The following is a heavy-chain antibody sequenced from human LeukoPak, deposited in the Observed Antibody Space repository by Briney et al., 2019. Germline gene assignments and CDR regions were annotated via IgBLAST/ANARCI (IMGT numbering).Heavy chain of an antibody. CDR2: ISGSGGST. D-gene: IGHD5-18*01. CDR1: GFTFSSYA. CDR3: AKDVYSYGYLDY. Sequence: GGSLRLSCAASGFTFSSYAMSWVRQAPGKGLEWVSAISGSGGSTYYADSVKGRFTISRDNSKDTLYLQMDSLRAEDTAVYYCAKDVYSYGYLDYWGQGTLVTVSS. J-gene: IGHJ4*02. V-gene: IGHV3-23*01.